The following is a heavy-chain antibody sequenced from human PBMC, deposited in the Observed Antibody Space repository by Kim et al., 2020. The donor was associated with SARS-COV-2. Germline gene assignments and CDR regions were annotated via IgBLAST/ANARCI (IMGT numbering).Heavy chain of an antibody. CDR2: IYYSGST. CDR3: VRSGPGTYFSPALNDY. Sequence: SETLSLTCTVSGGSMTGYYWSWIRQPPGKGLEWIGYIYYSGSTKYNPSLKSRVTISVDTSKNQFSLKLISVTAADTAVYYCVRSGPGTYFSPALNDYWGQGTLVIVSS. CDR1: GGSMTGYY. V-gene: IGHV4-59*13. J-gene: IGHJ4*02. D-gene: IGHD3-10*01.